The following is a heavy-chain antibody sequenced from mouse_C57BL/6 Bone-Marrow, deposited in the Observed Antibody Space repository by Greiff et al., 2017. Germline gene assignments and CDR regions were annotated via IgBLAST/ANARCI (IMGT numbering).Heavy chain of an antibody. CDR2: IHPNSGST. CDR3: ARMGLRRGYYYAMDD. Sequence: VQLQQPGAELVKPGASVKLSCKASGYTFTSYWMHWVKQRPGQGLEWIGMIHPNSGSTNYNEKFKSKATLTVDKSSSTAYLQLSSLTSEDSAVYYCARMGLRRGYYYAMDDWGKGTSVTVSS. V-gene: IGHV1-64*01. CDR1: GYTFTSYW. J-gene: IGHJ4*01. D-gene: IGHD2-4*01.